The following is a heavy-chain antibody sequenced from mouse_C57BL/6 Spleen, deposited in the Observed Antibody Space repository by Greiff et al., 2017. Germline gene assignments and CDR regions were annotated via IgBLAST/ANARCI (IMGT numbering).Heavy chain of an antibody. CDR2: IDPSDSYT. CDR1: GYTFTSYW. J-gene: IGHJ2*01. Sequence: QVQLQQPGAELVKPGASVKLSCKASGYTFTSYWMQWVKQRPGQGLEWIGEIDPSDSYTNYNQKFKGKATLTVDTSTSTAYMQLRSLTSEDAAVYYCAIYGNHSYFDYWGQGTTLTVSS. D-gene: IGHD2-1*01. CDR3: AIYGNHSYFDY. V-gene: IGHV1-50*01.